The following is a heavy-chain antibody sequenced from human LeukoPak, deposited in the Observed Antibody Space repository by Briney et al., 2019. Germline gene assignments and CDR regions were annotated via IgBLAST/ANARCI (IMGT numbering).Heavy chain of an antibody. CDR2: IIPIFGTA. V-gene: IGHV1-69*01. D-gene: IGHD2-2*01. J-gene: IGHJ4*02. Sequence: SVKVSCKASGGTFSSYAISWVRQAPGQGLEWMGGIIPIFGTANYAQKFQGRVTITADESTSTAYMELSSLRSEDTAVYYCARSLGYCSSTSCYGGFYFDYWGQGTLVTVSS. CDR1: GGTFSSYA. CDR3: ARSLGYCSSTSCYGGFYFDY.